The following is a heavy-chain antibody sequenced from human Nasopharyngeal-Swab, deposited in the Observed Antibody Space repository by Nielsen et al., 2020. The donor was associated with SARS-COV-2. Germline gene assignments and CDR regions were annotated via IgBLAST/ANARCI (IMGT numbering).Heavy chain of an antibody. Sequence: GESLQISCTASGLTFTTYAMSWYRQASGKGLERVSAISGIGDRTYYVDSVQGRFTISRDNSKNTLYLQMNSLRAEDTAVYYCAKRLSCTSTSCYAFDYWGQGTLVTVSS. CDR2: ISGIGDRT. CDR1: GLTFTTYA. V-gene: IGHV3-23*01. J-gene: IGHJ4*02. D-gene: IGHD2-2*01. CDR3: AKRLSCTSTSCYAFDY.